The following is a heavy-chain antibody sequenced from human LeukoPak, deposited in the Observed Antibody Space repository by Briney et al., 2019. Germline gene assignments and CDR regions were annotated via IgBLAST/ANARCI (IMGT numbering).Heavy chain of an antibody. D-gene: IGHD3-16*02. CDR3: ARHGRIVSSFDP. V-gene: IGHV4-59*08. CDR1: GGSTSSYY. Sequence: PSETLSLTCTVSGGSTSSYYWSWIRQPPGKGLEWIGYIYYSGSTNYNPSLKSRVTISVDTSKNQFSLKLSSVTAADTAVYYCARHGRIVSSFDPWGQGTLVTVSS. J-gene: IGHJ5*02. CDR2: IYYSGST.